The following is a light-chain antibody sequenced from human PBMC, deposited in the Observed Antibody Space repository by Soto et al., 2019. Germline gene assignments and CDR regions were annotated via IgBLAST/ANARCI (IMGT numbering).Light chain of an antibody. CDR2: EGS. CDR1: SSDVGSYNL. Sequence: QSALTQPASVSGSPEQSITISCTGTSSDVGSYNLVSWYQQHPGKAPKLMIYEGSKRPSGVSNRFSGSKSGNTASLTISGLQAEDEADYYCCSYAGSSTHVVFGGGTKVTVL. V-gene: IGLV2-23*01. J-gene: IGLJ2*01. CDR3: CSYAGSSTHVV.